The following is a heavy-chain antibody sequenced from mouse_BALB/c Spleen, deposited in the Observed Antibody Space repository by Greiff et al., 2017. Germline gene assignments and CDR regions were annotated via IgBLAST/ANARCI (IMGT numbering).Heavy chain of an antibody. J-gene: IGHJ4*01. CDR2: ISSGSSTI. CDR1: GFTFSSFG. V-gene: IGHV5-17*02. Sequence: EVQVVESGGGLVQPGGSRKLSCAASGFTFSSFGMHWVRQAPEKGLEWVAYISSGSSTIYYADTVKGRFTISRDNPKNTLFLQMTSLRSEDTAMYYCAGSYYGYYYAMDYWGQGTSVTVSS. CDR3: AGSYYGYYYAMDY. D-gene: IGHD2-9*01.